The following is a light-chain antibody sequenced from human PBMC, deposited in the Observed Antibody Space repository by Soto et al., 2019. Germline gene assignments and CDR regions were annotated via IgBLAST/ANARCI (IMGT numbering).Light chain of an antibody. CDR3: QQYNSYS. J-gene: IGKJ1*01. V-gene: IGKV1-5*01. CDR2: HAS. Sequence: DIQMTQSPSTLSGSVGDRVTITCRASQTISSWLAWYQQKPGKAPKLLIYHASTLESGVPSRFSGSRSGTEFTLTISSLQPDDFATYYCQQYNSYSFGQGTKWIS. CDR1: QTISSW.